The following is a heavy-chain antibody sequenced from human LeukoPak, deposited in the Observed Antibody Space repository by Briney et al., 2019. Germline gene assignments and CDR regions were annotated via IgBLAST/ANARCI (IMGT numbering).Heavy chain of an antibody. Sequence: PSETLSLTCTVSGGSISGFYWSWIRQPPGKGLEWIGYIYYSGNTNYNPSLKSRVTISVDTSKNQFSLKLSSVTAADTAVYYCARRNDFDIWGQGTMVTVSS. V-gene: IGHV4-59*08. CDR3: ARRNDFDI. CDR1: GGSISGFY. J-gene: IGHJ3*02. CDR2: IYYSGNT.